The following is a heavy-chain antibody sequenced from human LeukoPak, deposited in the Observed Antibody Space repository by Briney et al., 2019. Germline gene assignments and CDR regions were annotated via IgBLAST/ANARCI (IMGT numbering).Heavy chain of an antibody. CDR3: ARGHRKQLVRRRDTASNFDY. D-gene: IGHD6-6*01. CDR1: GGSFSGYY. Sequence: SETLSLTCAVYGGSFSGYYWGWIRQPPGKGLEWIGEINHSGSTNYNPSLKSRVTISVDTSKNQFSLKLSSVTAADTAVYYCARGHRKQLVRRRDTASNFDYWGQGTLVTVSS. CDR2: INHSGST. J-gene: IGHJ4*02. V-gene: IGHV4-34*01.